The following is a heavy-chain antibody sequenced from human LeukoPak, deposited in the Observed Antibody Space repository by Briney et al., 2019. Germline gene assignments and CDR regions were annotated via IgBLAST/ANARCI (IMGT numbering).Heavy chain of an antibody. CDR2: FDPEDGET. D-gene: IGHD6-13*01. CDR1: GHTLTELS. V-gene: IGHV1-24*01. CDR3: ATDSEGQQQLVRLFEY. J-gene: IGHJ4*02. Sequence: ASVKVSCKVSGHTLTELSMHWVRQPPGKGLEWMGGFDPEDGETIYAQKFQGRVTMTEDTSTDTAYMELSSLRSEDTAVYYCATDSEGQQQLVRLFEYWGQGTLVTVSS.